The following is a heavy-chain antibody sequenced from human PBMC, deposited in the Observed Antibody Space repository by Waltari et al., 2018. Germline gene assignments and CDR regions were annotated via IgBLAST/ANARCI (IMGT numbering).Heavy chain of an antibody. CDR2: IKQDGSEK. V-gene: IGHV3-7*01. CDR3: ARSSLHIVVVPAAMAFDP. CDR1: GFTFSSYW. J-gene: IGHJ5*02. Sequence: EVQLVESGGDLVQPGGSLRLSCAASGFTFSSYWMSWVRQAPGKGLEWVANIKQDGSEKYYVDSVKGRFTISRDNAKNSLYLQMNSLRAEDTAVYYCARSSLHIVVVPAAMAFDPWGQGTLVTVSS. D-gene: IGHD2-2*01.